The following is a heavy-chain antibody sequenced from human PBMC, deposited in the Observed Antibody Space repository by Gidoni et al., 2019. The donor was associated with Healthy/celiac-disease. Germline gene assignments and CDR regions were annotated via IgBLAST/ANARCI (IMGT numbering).Heavy chain of an antibody. J-gene: IGHJ4*02. CDR3: ARLASSSFDY. Sequence: QLQLQESGPGLVKPSETLSLTCTVPGGSISSSSYYWGWIRQPPGKGLEWIGSIYYSGSTYYNPSLKSRVTISVDTSKNQFSLKLSSVTAADTAVYYCARLASSSFDYWGQGTLVTVSS. D-gene: IGHD6-6*01. V-gene: IGHV4-39*01. CDR2: IYYSGST. CDR1: GGSISSSSYY.